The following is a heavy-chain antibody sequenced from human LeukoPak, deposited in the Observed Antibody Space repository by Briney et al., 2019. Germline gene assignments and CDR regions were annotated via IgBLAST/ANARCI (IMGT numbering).Heavy chain of an antibody. V-gene: IGHV1-18*01. J-gene: IGHJ4*02. CDR1: GYTFTSYG. Sequence: ASVKVSCKASGYTFTSYGISWVRQAPGQGLEWMGWISAYNGNTNYAQKLQGRVTMTTDTSTSTAYMELRSLRSDDTAVYYCARTPSLTYYDILTGSTPLGNDYWGQGTLVTVSS. CDR2: ISAYNGNT. D-gene: IGHD3-9*01. CDR3: ARTPSLTYYDILTGSTPLGNDY.